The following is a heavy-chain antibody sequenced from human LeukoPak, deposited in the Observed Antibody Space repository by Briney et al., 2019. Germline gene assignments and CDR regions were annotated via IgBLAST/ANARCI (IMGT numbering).Heavy chain of an antibody. Sequence: SETLSLTCAVYGGSFSGYYGSWIRQPPGKGLEWIGEINHSGSTNYNPSLKSRVTISVDTSKNQFSLKLSSVTAADTAVYYCAIRIVVVPAAKKKNWFDPWGQGTLITVSS. CDR2: INHSGST. J-gene: IGHJ5*02. V-gene: IGHV4-34*01. CDR3: AIRIVVVPAAKKKNWFDP. CDR1: GGSFSGYY. D-gene: IGHD2-2*01.